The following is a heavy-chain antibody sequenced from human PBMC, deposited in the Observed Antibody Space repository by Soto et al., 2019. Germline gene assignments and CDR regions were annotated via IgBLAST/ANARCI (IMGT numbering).Heavy chain of an antibody. CDR3: ARTMVRGSGSTGTIAY. CDR2: IWYDGSNK. J-gene: IGHJ4*02. V-gene: IGHV3-33*01. CDR1: GFTFSSYG. Sequence: GGSLRLSCAASGFTFSSYGMHWVRQAPGKGLEWVAVIWYDGSNKYYADSVKGRFTISRDNSKNTLYLQMNSLRAEDTAVYYCARTMVRGSGSTGTIAYWGQGTLVTVSS. D-gene: IGHD3-10*01.